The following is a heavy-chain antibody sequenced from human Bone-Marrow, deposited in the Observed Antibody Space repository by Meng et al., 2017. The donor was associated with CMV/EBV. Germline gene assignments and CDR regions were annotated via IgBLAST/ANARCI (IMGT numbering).Heavy chain of an antibody. CDR2: IYHSGST. V-gene: IGHV4-34*01. D-gene: IGHD3-3*01. CDR1: GGSFSGYY. J-gene: IGHJ4*02. Sequence: SETLSLTCAVYGGSFSGYYWGWIRQPPGKGLEWIGSIYHSGSTYYNPSLKSRVTISVDTSENQFSLKLSSVTAADTAVYYCARGEATIFGVVITYYYFDYWGQGTLVTVSS. CDR3: ARGEATIFGVVITYYYFDY.